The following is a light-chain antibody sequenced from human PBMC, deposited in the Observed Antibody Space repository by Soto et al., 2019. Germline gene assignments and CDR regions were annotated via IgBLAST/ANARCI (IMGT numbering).Light chain of an antibody. CDR2: DAS. CDR3: QQYDNLLLT. Sequence: DIQITQSPSSLSASVGDTVTITCQASQDISNYLNWYQKKQGKAPKLLIYDASNLETGVPSRLSGSGYGTDFTFTISSMQAEDIETYYCQQYDNLLLTFGGGTKVDIK. J-gene: IGKJ4*01. CDR1: QDISNY. V-gene: IGKV1-33*01.